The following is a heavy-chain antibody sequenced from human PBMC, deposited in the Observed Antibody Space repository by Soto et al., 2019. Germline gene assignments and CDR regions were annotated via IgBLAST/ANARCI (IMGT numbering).Heavy chain of an antibody. CDR2: IYYSGST. D-gene: IGHD1-7*01. CDR3: ERDGISGTNYDGMDV. V-gene: IGHV4-59*01. CDR1: GGSISSYY. J-gene: IGHJ6*02. Sequence: SETLSLTCTVSGGSISSYYWRWIRQPPGKGLEWIGYIYYSGSTNYNPSLKSRVTISVDTSKNQFSLKLSSVTAADTAVYYCERDGISGTNYDGMDVWGQGTTVTVSS.